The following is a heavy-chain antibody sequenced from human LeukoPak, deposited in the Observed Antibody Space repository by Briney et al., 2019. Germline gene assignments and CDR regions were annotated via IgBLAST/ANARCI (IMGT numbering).Heavy chain of an antibody. CDR2: ISAYNGNT. CDR1: GYTVTSYG. J-gene: IGHJ4*02. V-gene: IGHV1-18*01. CDR3: ARDVDIVATTVGY. D-gene: IGHD5-12*01. Sequence: ASVKVSCKASGYTVTSYGTSWVRQAPRQGLEWMGMISAYNGNTNYAQRLQGRVTMTNDTSTSKAYMELRSLRSDDTAVYYCARDVDIVATTVGYWGQGTLVTVSS.